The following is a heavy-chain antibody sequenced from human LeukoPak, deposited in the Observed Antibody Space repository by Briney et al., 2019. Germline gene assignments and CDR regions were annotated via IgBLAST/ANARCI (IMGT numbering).Heavy chain of an antibody. V-gene: IGHV3-21*06. J-gene: IGHJ4*02. CDR3: ARDSTLTVRIAARPRYFDY. Sequence: GGSLRLSCEASGFTFNTYSMNWARQAPGKGLEWVSSIDSSGGYMFYADSVKGRFIISRDNAKDSLYLQMNSLRAEDTAVYYCARDSTLTVRIAARPRYFDYWGQGTLVTVSS. CDR1: GFTFNTYS. CDR2: IDSSGGYM. D-gene: IGHD6-6*01.